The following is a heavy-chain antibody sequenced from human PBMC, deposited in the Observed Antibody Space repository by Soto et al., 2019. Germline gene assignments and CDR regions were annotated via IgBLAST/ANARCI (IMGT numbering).Heavy chain of an antibody. CDR3: AKLYYDTSENLDY. CDR2: ISYDGFNK. J-gene: IGHJ4*02. D-gene: IGHD3-22*01. Sequence: QVQLVESGGGVVQPGRSLRLSCAASGFTFTTYAMHWVRQAPGKGLEWVAVISYDGFNKYYADSVKGRFTISRDNSKNTLYLQMNSLRAEDTAVYYCAKLYYDTSENLDYWGQGTLVTVSS. CDR1: GFTFTTYA. V-gene: IGHV3-30*18.